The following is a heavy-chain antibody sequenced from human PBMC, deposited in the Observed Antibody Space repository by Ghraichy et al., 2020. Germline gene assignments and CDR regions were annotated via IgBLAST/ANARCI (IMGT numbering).Heavy chain of an antibody. V-gene: IGHV4-61*08. D-gene: IGHD3-10*01. CDR2: IYYSGST. Sequence: SETLSLTCTVSGVSISSDDYYWTWIRQHPGKGLEWIGYIYYSGSTNYNPSLKSRVTISVDTSKNQFSLKLSSVTAADTAVYYCAREEPPYYYGSGSHFGYWGQGTLVTVSS. J-gene: IGHJ4*02. CDR3: AREEPPYYYGSGSHFGY. CDR1: GVSISSDDYY.